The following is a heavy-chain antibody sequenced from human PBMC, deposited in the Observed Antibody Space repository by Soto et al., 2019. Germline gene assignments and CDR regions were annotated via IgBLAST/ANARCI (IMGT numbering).Heavy chain of an antibody. J-gene: IGHJ6*02. CDR3: ARDQGAFYYGSDYYYGMDV. D-gene: IGHD3-10*01. Sequence: ASVKVSCKASGYTFTSYYMHWVRQAPEQGLEWMGIINPSGGSTSYAQKFQGRVTMTRDTSTSTVYMELSSLRSEDTAVYYCARDQGAFYYGSDYYYGMDVWGQGTTVTVSS. CDR1: GYTFTSYY. CDR2: INPSGGST. V-gene: IGHV1-46*01.